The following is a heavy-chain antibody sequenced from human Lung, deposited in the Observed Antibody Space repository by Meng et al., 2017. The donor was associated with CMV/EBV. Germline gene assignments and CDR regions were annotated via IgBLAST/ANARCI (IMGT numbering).Heavy chain of an antibody. CDR3: ATDRSKSPSYSDGIDV. J-gene: IGHJ6*02. CDR1: GFTFRSYV. CDR2: VSYDGSNQ. V-gene: IGHV3-30*04. Sequence: GESXKISCAASGFTFRSYVMHWVRQAPGRGLEWVSVVSYDGSNQYYADSVNDRFTISRDNSRNTLYLQMNRLRVEDTAVYFCATDRSKSPSYSDGIDVWGQRTTVTVSS. D-gene: IGHD2-15*01.